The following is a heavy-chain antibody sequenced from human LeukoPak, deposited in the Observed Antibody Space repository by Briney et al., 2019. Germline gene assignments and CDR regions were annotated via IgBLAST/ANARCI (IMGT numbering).Heavy chain of an antibody. CDR3: ARDRDGTPAY. CDR2: IHTSGST. Sequence: SETLSLTCSVSGGSISNYYWSWIRQPAGKGLEWIGHIHTSGSTNYNPSLKSRVTMSVDTSKNQFSLKLTSVTAADTAVYYCARDRDGTPAYWGQGTLVTVSS. J-gene: IGHJ4*02. D-gene: IGHD5-24*01. CDR1: GGSISNYY. V-gene: IGHV4-4*07.